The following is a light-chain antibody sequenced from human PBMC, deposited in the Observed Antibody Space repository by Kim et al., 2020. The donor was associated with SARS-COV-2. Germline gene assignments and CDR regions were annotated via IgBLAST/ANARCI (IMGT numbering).Light chain of an antibody. CDR3: QQYGSSPPIT. Sequence: PGECAALSCSARQSVISSNVAWCQQEPGQAPRLLIYGASSRATGIPDWFSGSVSGTDFTLTISRLEPEDFAVYYCQQYGSSPPITFGQGTRLEIK. J-gene: IGKJ5*01. CDR1: QSVISSN. CDR2: GAS. V-gene: IGKV3-20*01.